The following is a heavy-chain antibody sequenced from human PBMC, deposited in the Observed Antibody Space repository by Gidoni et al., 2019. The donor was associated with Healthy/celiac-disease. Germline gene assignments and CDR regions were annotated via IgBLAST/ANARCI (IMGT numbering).Heavy chain of an antibody. D-gene: IGHD6-13*01. CDR3: AKGPRVADDSSIFDY. J-gene: IGHJ4*02. Sequence: FTISRDNAKNSLYLQMNSLRAEDTALYYCAKGPRVADDSSIFDYWGQGTLVTVSS. V-gene: IGHV3-9*01.